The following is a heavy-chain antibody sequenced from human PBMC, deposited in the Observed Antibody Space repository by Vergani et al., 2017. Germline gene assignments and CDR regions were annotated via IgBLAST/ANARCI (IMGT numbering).Heavy chain of an antibody. D-gene: IGHD3-10*01. CDR2: INPSGGST. J-gene: IGHJ5*02. V-gene: IGHV1-46*01. CDR1: GYPFTSYY. Sequence: QVQLVQSGAEVKKPGASVKVSCKASGYPFTSYYMHWVRQAPGQGLEWMGIINPSGGSTSYAQKFQGRVTMTRDTSTSTVYMELSSLRSEDTAVYYCARDPRLWLRGPIGAWFDPWGQGTLVTVSS. CDR3: ARDPRLWLRGPIGAWFDP.